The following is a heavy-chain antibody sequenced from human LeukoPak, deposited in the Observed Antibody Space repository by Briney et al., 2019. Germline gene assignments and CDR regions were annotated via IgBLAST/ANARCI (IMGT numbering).Heavy chain of an antibody. CDR3: ARDVSGGISFDY. CDR2: IYYSGST. CDR1: GGSISSYY. D-gene: IGHD1-26*01. J-gene: IGHJ4*02. Sequence: SETLSLTCTVSGGSISSYYWSWIRQPPGKGLEWIGYIYYSGSTNYNPSLKSRVTISVDTSKNQFSLKLSSVTAADTAVYYCARDVSGGISFDYWGQGTLVTVSS. V-gene: IGHV4-59*01.